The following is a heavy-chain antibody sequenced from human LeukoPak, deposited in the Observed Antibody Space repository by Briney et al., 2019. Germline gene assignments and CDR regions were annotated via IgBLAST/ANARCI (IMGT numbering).Heavy chain of an antibody. V-gene: IGHV3-53*05. CDR1: GFTVSSNY. Sequence: GGSLRLSCAASGFTVSSNYMSWVRQAPGKGLEWVSVIYSGGSTYYADSVKGRFTISRDNSKNTLYLQMSGLRVEDTAVYYCVKSTVTSVIDYWGQGTLVTVSS. D-gene: IGHD4-17*01. CDR3: VKSTVTSVIDY. J-gene: IGHJ4*02. CDR2: IYSGGST.